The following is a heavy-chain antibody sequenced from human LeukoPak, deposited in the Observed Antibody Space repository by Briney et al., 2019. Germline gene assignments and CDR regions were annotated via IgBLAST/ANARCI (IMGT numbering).Heavy chain of an antibody. CDR1: GFIFCDYA. D-gene: IGHD3-10*01. CDR2: IRGKTYGGAT. J-gene: IGHJ5*02. V-gene: IGHV3-49*04. CDR3: ARDEGSPSDT. Sequence: GGSLGLSSTGSGFIFCDYAMSWVRQGPGKGLEWVGFIRGKTYGGATEYAASVKDRFTISRDDSRSIVYLQMNSLETEDTGVYYCARDEGSPSDTWGQGALVTVSS.